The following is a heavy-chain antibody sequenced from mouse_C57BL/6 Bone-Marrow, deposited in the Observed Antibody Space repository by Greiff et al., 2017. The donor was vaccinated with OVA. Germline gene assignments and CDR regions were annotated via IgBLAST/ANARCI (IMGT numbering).Heavy chain of an antibody. CDR3: ARDDYDYDGGWFAY. D-gene: IGHD2-4*01. V-gene: IGHV1-55*01. Sequence: QVQLQQSGPELVKPGASVKISCKASGYAFSSSWMNWVKQRPGQGLEWIGDIYPGSGSTNYNEKFKSKATLTVDTSSSTAYMQLSSLTSEDSAVYYCARDDYDYDGGWFAYWGQGTLVTVSA. CDR1: GYAFSSSW. J-gene: IGHJ3*01. CDR2: IYPGSGST.